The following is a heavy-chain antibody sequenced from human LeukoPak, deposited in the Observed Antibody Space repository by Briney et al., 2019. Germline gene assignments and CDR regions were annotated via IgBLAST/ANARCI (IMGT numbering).Heavy chain of an antibody. CDR1: GGSISTYY. CDR2: IYHSGST. D-gene: IGHD6-6*01. Sequence: SQTLSLTCTVSGGSISTYYWNWIRQPPGKGLEWIGYIYHSGSTNYNPFHQSRVTISVDTSKNQFSLNLNSVTAADTAVYYCARGGAARLHFQNWGQGTLVTVSS. CDR3: ARGGAARLHFQN. V-gene: IGHV4-59*01. J-gene: IGHJ1*01.